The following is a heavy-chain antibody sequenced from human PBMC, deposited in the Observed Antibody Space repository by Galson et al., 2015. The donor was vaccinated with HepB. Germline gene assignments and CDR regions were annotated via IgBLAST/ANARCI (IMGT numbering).Heavy chain of an antibody. Sequence: SLRLSCAASGFPFSNYAMHWVRQTPGKGLEWMTVILHDAHNRYYADSVEGRFTVSRDNSKNTVYLQVNSLRPEDTAMYYCARRAGASGGFSLDYWGQGSLVTVSS. CDR1: GFPFSNYA. J-gene: IGHJ4*02. V-gene: IGHV3-30*04. D-gene: IGHD3-10*01. CDR2: ILHDAHNR. CDR3: ARRAGASGGFSLDY.